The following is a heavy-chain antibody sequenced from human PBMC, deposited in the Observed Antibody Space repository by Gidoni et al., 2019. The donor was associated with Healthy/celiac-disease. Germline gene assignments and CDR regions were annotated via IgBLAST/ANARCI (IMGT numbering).Heavy chain of an antibody. V-gene: IGHV3-9*01. D-gene: IGHD6-19*01. CDR3: AKDVGSGGYYYYYGMDV. CDR2: ISWNSGSI. Sequence: EVQLVESGGGLVQPGRSLRLSCAASGFTFDDYAMHWVRQAPGKGLEWVSGISWNSGSIGYADSVKGRFTISRDNAKNSLYLQMNSLRAEDTALYYCAKDVGSGGYYYYYGMDVWGQGTTVTVSS. CDR1: GFTFDDYA. J-gene: IGHJ6*02.